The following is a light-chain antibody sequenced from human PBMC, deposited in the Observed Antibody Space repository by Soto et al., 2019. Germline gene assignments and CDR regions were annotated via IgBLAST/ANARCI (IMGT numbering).Light chain of an antibody. V-gene: IGKV3-15*01. CDR1: QSVSST. J-gene: IGKJ4*01. CDR2: GAS. CDR3: QQYNNWPPLT. Sequence: ELVLTQSPGTLSLSPGDRATLSCRASQSVSSTYLAWYQQKPGQAPRLLIYGASTRATGIPARFSGSGSGTEFTLTISSLQSEDFAVYYCQQYNNWPPLTFGGGTKVDIK.